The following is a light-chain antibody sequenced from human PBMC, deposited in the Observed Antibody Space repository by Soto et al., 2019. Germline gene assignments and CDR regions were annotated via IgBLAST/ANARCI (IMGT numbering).Light chain of an antibody. Sequence: EIVMTQSPATLSVSPGERATLSCRASQSVSSNLAWYQQKPGQAPRLLIYGASTRATGIPGRFSGSGSGTEFTLTISSLQSEDFAVYYCQQYNNWPPSFTFGPGTKVDIK. CDR1: QSVSSN. J-gene: IGKJ3*01. V-gene: IGKV3-15*01. CDR2: GAS. CDR3: QQYNNWPPSFT.